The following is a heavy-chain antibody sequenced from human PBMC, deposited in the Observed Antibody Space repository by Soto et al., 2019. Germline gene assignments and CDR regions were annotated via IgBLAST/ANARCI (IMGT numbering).Heavy chain of an antibody. CDR3: ARGWDSSGWYSGVAFDI. J-gene: IGHJ3*02. CDR2: MNPNSGNT. V-gene: IGHV1-8*01. D-gene: IGHD6-19*01. CDR1: GYTFTSYD. Sequence: GASVKVSCKASGYTFTSYDINWVRQATGQGLEWMGWMNPNSGNTGYAQKFQGVVTMARNTSISTAYMELSSLRSEDTAVYYCARGWDSSGWYSGVAFDIWGQGTMVTVSS.